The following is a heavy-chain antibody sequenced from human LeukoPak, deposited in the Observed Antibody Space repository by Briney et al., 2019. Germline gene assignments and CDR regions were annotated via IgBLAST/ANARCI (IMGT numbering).Heavy chain of an antibody. D-gene: IGHD6-19*01. V-gene: IGHV6-1*01. CDR3: AREKGSSGWYGYHFDY. Sequence: SQTLSLTCAISGDSVSSNSAAWNWIRQSPSRGLEWLGRTYYRSKWYNDYPVSVKSRITINPDTSKNQFSLQLNSVTPEDTAVYYCAREKGSSGWYGYHFDYWGQGTLVTVSS. CDR1: GDSVSSNSAA. CDR2: TYYRSKWYN. J-gene: IGHJ4*02.